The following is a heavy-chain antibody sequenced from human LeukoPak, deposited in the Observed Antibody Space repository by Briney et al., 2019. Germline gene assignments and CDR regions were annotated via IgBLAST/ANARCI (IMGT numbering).Heavy chain of an antibody. V-gene: IGHV1-24*01. CDR3: ATNPTVITIFGVVGDWFDP. J-gene: IGHJ5*02. D-gene: IGHD3-3*01. CDR2: FDPEDGET. Sequence: GASVKVSCKVSGYTLTELSMHWVRQAPGKGLEWMGGFDPEDGETIYAQKFQGRVTMTEDTSTDTAYMELSSLRSEDTAVYYCATNPTVITIFGVVGDWFDPWDQGTLVTVSS. CDR1: GYTLTELS.